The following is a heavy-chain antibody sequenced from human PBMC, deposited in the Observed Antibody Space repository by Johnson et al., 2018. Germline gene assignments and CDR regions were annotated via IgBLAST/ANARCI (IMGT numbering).Heavy chain of an antibody. J-gene: IGHJ4*02. V-gene: IGHV3-30*18. CDR3: AKDGGSRSFGGDCAPFDY. D-gene: IGHD2-21*02. CDR1: EFSFSNYG. CDR2: ISYDGRNK. Sequence: QVQLVESGGGVVQPGRSLRLSCAASEFSFSNYGMHWVRQAPGKGLDWVAVISYDGRNKYYVDSVKGRFTIYRDNSKNTLYLQMNSLRVEDTAVYYCAKDGGSRSFGGDCAPFDYGGQGTQVTVSS.